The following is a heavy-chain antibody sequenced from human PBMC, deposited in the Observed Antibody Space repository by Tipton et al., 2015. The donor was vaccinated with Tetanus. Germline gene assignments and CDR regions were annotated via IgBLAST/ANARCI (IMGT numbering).Heavy chain of an antibody. CDR1: GGLITTGGYS. CDR3: ARDPYYNGGGYFDY. V-gene: IGHV4-30-2*01. D-gene: IGHD3-10*01. CDR2: IYQTDST. J-gene: IGHJ4*02. Sequence: TLSLTCNVSGGLITTGGYSWGWIRQPPGQGLEWLGDIYQTDSTYYNPSVRSRLTLSLRRSKNQLSLKLRSVTAADTAVYFCARDPYYNGGGYFDYWGQGTLVTVSS.